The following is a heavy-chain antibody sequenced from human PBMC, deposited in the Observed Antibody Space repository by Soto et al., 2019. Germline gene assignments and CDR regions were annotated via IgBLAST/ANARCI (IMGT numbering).Heavy chain of an antibody. D-gene: IGHD1-1*01. CDR1: GFTFSRYA. J-gene: IGHJ4*02. CDR2: ISTSGGST. V-gene: IGHV3-23*01. CDR3: ARGGYWNQIDY. Sequence: EVQLLESGGGLVQPGGSLRLSCAASGFTFSRYAMSWVRQAPGKGLEWVSVISTSGGSTYYADSVKGRFTISRDNSKNTLYLQMHSLRAEDTAVYYCARGGYWNQIDYWGQGTLVTVSS.